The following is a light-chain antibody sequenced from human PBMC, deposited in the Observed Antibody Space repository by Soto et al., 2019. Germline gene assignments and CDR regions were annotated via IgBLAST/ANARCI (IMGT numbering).Light chain of an antibody. Sequence: QSVLTQPPSVSGSPGQSVTISCTGTSSDVGSYNRVSWYQQPPGTAPKVMIYDVSNRPSGVPDRFSGSKSGNTASLTISGLQAEDESDYYCSSYTSSSTYVFGTGTKVNVL. CDR3: SSYTSSSTYV. CDR2: DVS. V-gene: IGLV2-18*02. CDR1: SSDVGSYNR. J-gene: IGLJ1*01.